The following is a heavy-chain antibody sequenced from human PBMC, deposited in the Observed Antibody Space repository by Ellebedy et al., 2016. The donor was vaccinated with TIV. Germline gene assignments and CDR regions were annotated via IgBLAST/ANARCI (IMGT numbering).Heavy chain of an antibody. CDR2: VDWDDDK. D-gene: IGHD3-22*01. Sequence: SGPTLVKPTQTLTLTCTLSGFSLSTVGMCVSWIRQPPGEALEWLARVDWDDDKYYSTSLKTRLTISKDTSRNQLVLTMTNMDPVDTATYYCAHRRHDSSGYYWAFDTWGQGTRVTVSS. CDR3: AHRRHDSSGYYWAFDT. CDR1: GFSLSTVGMC. J-gene: IGHJ4*02. V-gene: IGHV2-70*12.